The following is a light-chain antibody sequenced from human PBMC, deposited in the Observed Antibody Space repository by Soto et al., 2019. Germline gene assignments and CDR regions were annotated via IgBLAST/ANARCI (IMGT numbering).Light chain of an antibody. CDR3: SSYTSSDIVV. V-gene: IGLV2-14*03. CDR2: DVT. CDR1: NSDVGRYNY. Sequence: QSVLTQPASVSGSPGQSITISCTGTNSDVGRYNYVSWYQQYPDKVPKLMIYDVTNRPSGVSDRFSGSKSGNTASLTISGLQAEDEADYYCSSYTSSDIVVFGGGTKVTVL. J-gene: IGLJ2*01.